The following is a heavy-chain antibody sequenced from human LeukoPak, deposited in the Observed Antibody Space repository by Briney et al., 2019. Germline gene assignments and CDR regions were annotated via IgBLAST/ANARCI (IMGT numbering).Heavy chain of an antibody. J-gene: IGHJ6*03. Sequence: GASMKVSCKASGYTFTSYGISWVRQAPGQGLEWMGGIIPIFGTANYAQKFQGRVTITADESTSTAYMELSSLRSEDTAVYYCARGMVDYNGDSGDYYYYYMDAWGKGTTVTVSS. CDR3: ARGMVDYNGDSGDYYYYYMDA. CDR2: IIPIFGTA. CDR1: GYTFTSYG. D-gene: IGHD4-17*01. V-gene: IGHV1-69*13.